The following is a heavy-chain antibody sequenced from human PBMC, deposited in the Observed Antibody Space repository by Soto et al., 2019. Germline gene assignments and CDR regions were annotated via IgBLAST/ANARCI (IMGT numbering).Heavy chain of an antibody. D-gene: IGHD1-1*01. Sequence: GSLRLSCAASGFTFSSYEMNWVRQVPGKGLEWVSYISSSGSTIYYADSVKGRFTISRDNAKNSLYLQMNSLRAEDTAVYYCAREGNWNPDPWGQGTLVTVSS. CDR1: GFTFSSYE. V-gene: IGHV3-48*03. CDR2: ISSSGSTI. J-gene: IGHJ5*02. CDR3: AREGNWNPDP.